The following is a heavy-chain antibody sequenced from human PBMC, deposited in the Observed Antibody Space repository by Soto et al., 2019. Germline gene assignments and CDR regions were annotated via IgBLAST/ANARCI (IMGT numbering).Heavy chain of an antibody. Sequence: QVQLQESGPGLVKPSETLSLTCTVSGASISSYYWNWIRQPPGQGLEWIGYMHDSGSTSYNPSFKSRVTLSVDTSRNQLSLKLTSVTAADTAVYYCAAPPRYWGQGILVTVSS. CDR1: GASISSYY. V-gene: IGHV4-59*01. D-gene: IGHD6-6*01. CDR2: MHDSGST. CDR3: AAPPRY. J-gene: IGHJ1*01.